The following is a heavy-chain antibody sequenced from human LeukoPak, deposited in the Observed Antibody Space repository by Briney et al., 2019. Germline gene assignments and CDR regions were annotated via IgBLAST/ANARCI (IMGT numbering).Heavy chain of an antibody. V-gene: IGHV3-64D*09. D-gene: IGHD5-18*01. CDR1: GFTFSRYA. J-gene: IGHJ4*02. CDR2: ISSNGGST. CDR3: VKARGIQLWLPGDY. Sequence: GGSLRLSCSASGFTFSRYAMRWVRQAPGKGLEYVSAISSNGGSTYYGDSVKGRFTISRDNSKNTLYLQMSSLRAEDTAVYYCVKARGIQLWLPGDYWGQGTLVTVSS.